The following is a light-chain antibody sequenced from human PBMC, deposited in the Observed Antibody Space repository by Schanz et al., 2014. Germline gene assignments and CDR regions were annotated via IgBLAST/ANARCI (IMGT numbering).Light chain of an antibody. J-gene: IGKJ4*01. V-gene: IGKV1-39*01. CDR2: AAS. CDR1: QTISSY. Sequence: DIQMTQSPSSLSASVGDRVTITCRASQTISSYLNWYQQKPGKAPKLLIYAASSLQSGVPSRFSGSGSGTEFTLTISSLQPEDFATYYCQQANSFPLTFGGGTKVEIK. CDR3: QQANSFPLT.